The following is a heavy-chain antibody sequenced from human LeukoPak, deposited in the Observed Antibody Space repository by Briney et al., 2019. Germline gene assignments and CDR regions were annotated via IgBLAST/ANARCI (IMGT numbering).Heavy chain of an antibody. J-gene: IGHJ4*02. Sequence: SETLSLTCTVSGGSISSYYWSWIRQPPGKGLEWIGYIYYSGSTNYNPSLKSRVTISVDTSKNQLSLKLSSVTAADTAVYYCARQTGYYFDYWGQGTLVTVSS. CDR2: IYYSGST. CDR3: ARQTGYYFDY. D-gene: IGHD7-27*01. CDR1: GGSISSYY. V-gene: IGHV4-59*08.